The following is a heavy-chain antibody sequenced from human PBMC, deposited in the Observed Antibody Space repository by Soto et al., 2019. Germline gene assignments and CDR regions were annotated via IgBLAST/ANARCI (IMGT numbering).Heavy chain of an antibody. CDR2: ISGNGGST. J-gene: IGHJ4*02. D-gene: IGHD1-26*01. V-gene: IGHV3-23*01. CDR3: ARSGGPTPDY. Sequence: PEKGLAWVSAISGNGGSTYYADSVKGRFTSSRDHAKNTRYLQMTSLRAYDTAVYYCARSGGPTPDYWGQGTLVT.